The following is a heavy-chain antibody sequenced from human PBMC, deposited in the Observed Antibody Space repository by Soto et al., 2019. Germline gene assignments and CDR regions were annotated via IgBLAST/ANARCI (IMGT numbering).Heavy chain of an antibody. D-gene: IGHD1-26*01. J-gene: IGHJ6*02. CDR3: AKVTFSGDYYYSYGLDV. Sequence: GGSLRLSCAASGFTFSAYGMHWVRQAPGKGLEWVAVTSYDGSNKYYADSVKGRFTISRDNSKNTLYLQMNSLRAEDTAVYFCAKVTFSGDYYYSYGLDVWGQGTTVTVSS. CDR1: GFTFSAYG. CDR2: TSYDGSNK. V-gene: IGHV3-30*18.